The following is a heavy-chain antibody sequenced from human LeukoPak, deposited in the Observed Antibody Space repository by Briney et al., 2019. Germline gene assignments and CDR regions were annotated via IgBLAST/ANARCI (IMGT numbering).Heavy chain of an antibody. CDR1: GFTFSHYA. V-gene: IGHV3-30*03. CDR2: ISYSGNNY. J-gene: IGHJ4*02. Sequence: GGSLRLSCAASGFTFSHYAMHWVRQAPGEGLQWVAFISYSGNNYYHAASVKGRFIISRDESKNTLYVEMNSLREDDTAIYYCARGPPTSRSGAHFDYWGQGALVTVSP. CDR3: ARGPPTSRSGAHFDY. D-gene: IGHD5-12*01.